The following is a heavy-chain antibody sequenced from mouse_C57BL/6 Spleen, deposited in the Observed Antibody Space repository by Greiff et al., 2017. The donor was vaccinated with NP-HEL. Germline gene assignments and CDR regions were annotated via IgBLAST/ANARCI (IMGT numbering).Heavy chain of an antibody. J-gene: IGHJ1*03. Sequence: EVKLVESGGGLVQPGGSLSLSCAASGFTFTDYYMSWVRQPPGKALEWLGFIRNKANGYTTEYSASVKGRFTISRDNSQSILYLQMNALRAEDSATYSCASSNWDWYFDVWGTGTTVTVSS. CDR2: IRNKANGYTT. D-gene: IGHD4-1*01. CDR1: GFTFTDYY. V-gene: IGHV7-3*01. CDR3: ASSNWDWYFDV.